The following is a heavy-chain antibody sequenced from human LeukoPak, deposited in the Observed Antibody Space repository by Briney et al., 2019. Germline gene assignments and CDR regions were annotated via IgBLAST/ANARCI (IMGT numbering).Heavy chain of an antibody. D-gene: IGHD6-19*01. CDR3: ANTGATPYRSGWTSPVVYYFDD. Sequence: PGGSLRLSCGASGFSFNTYPMSWVRQAPGKGLEWVSSFGTCDSQFYAASVKGRFTIARDNSKNTLYLQMNSLRAEDTGVYHCANTGATPYRSGWTSPVVYYFDDWGQGTLVTVSS. J-gene: IGHJ4*02. V-gene: IGHV3-23*01. CDR1: GFSFNTYP. CDR2: FGTCDSQ.